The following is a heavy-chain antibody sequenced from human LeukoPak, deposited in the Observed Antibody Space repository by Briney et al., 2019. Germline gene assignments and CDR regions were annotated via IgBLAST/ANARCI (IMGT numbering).Heavy chain of an antibody. D-gene: IGHD6-13*01. J-gene: IGHJ2*01. V-gene: IGHV4-59*01. CDR1: GGSISSYY. Sequence: SETLSLTCTVSGGSISSYYWSWIRQPPGKGLEWIGYIYYSGSTNYNPSLKSRVTISVDTSKNQFSLKLSSVTAADTAVYYCARDSSYSSTWGDWYFDLWGRGTLVTVSS. CDR2: IYYSGST. CDR3: ARDSSYSSTWGDWYFDL.